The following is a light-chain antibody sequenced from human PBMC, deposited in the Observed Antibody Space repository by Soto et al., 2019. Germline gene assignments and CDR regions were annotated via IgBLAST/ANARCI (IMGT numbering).Light chain of an antibody. Sequence: EIVLTQSPATLSLSPGERATLACRASQSVSSYLAWYQQKPGQXTXLLIYDTSIRASGIPARFSGSGSGTDFTLTISSLDPEDSAVYYCQQRINRPLTFGQGTHWRL. J-gene: IGKJ5*01. CDR2: DTS. V-gene: IGKV3-11*01. CDR1: QSVSSY. CDR3: QQRINRPLT.